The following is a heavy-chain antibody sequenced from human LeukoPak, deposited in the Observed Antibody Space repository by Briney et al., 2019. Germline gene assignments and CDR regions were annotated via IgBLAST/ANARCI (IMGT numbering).Heavy chain of an antibody. V-gene: IGHV3-30-3*02. D-gene: IGHD3-22*01. CDR1: GFTFSSYA. Sequence: GGSLRLSCAASGFTFSSYAMHWVRQAPGKGLEWVAVISYDGSNKYYADSVKGRFTISRDNSKNTLYLQMNSLRAEDTAVYYCAKNPTYDSSGYYPDYWGQGTLVTVSS. CDR2: ISYDGSNK. CDR3: AKNPTYDSSGYYPDY. J-gene: IGHJ4*02.